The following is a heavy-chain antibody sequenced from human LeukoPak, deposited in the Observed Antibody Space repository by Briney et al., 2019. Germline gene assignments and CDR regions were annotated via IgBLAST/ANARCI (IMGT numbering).Heavy chain of an antibody. V-gene: IGHV3-13*04. Sequence: GGSLRLSCAASGFTFSNYDMHWVRQTIGKGLEWVSIIGFAGDTYYPGSVRGRFTISRENAKNSLYLQMNSLRVEDTAVYYCARGTGSDSWYIDYWGQGTLVSVSS. J-gene: IGHJ4*02. D-gene: IGHD6-13*01. CDR3: ARGTGSDSWYIDY. CDR2: IGFAGDT. CDR1: GFTFSNYD.